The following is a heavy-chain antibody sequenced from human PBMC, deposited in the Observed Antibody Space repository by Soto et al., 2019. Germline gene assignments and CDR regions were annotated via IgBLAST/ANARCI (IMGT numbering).Heavy chain of an antibody. CDR3: ARDAYSSSWYAY. CDR1: GFTSSNYW. V-gene: IGHV3-7*03. Sequence: PXGALILSCAAAGFTSSNYWMSWVRQAPGKGLEWVANIKQDGSEKYYVDSVKGRFTISRDNAKNSLYLQMNSLRVEDTAVYYCARDAYSSSWYAYWGQGTLVTVSS. J-gene: IGHJ4*02. D-gene: IGHD6-13*01. CDR2: IKQDGSEK.